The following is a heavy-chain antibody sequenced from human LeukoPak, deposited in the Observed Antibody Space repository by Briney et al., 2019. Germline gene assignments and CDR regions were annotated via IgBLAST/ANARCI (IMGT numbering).Heavy chain of an antibody. V-gene: IGHV4-39*07. CDR1: GGSISSSSYY. CDR2: IYYSGST. D-gene: IGHD1-26*01. CDR3: ARAQKDGIVGATFYFDY. Sequence: PSETLSLTCTVSGGSISSSSYYWGWTRQPPGKGLEWIGSIYYSGSTYYNPSLKSRVTISVDTSKNQFSLKLSSVTAADTAVYYCARAQKDGIVGATFYFDYWGQGTLVTVSS. J-gene: IGHJ4*02.